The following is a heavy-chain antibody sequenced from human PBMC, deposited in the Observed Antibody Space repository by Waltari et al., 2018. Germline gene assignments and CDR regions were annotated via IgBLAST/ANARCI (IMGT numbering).Heavy chain of an antibody. V-gene: IGHV4-34*01. Sequence: QVQLQLWGAGLLKPSETLSRTGAVDGGSCRGYYWRWPRQTPGKGREWMGEIDHSGSTNYNPSLKSRVTISVDTSTNQFSLKLSSVTAADTAVYYCARDRQQFYYYYGMDVWGQGTTVTVSS. CDR2: IDHSGST. CDR3: ARDRQQFYYYYGMDV. CDR1: GGSCRGYY. D-gene: IGHD6-13*01. J-gene: IGHJ6*02.